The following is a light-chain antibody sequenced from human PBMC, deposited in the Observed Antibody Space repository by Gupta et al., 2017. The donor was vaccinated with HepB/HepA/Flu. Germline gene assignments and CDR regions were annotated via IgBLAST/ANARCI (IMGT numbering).Light chain of an antibody. CDR2: AAS. Sequence: DIQMTQSPSSLSASVGDRVTITCRASQSISSYLNWYQQKPGKAPKLLIYAASGLQSGVPSRFSGSGSGTDFTLTISSRQPEDFATYYCQQSDSTPAITFGQGTRLEIK. V-gene: IGKV1-39*01. CDR1: QSISSY. J-gene: IGKJ5*01. CDR3: QQSDSTPAIT.